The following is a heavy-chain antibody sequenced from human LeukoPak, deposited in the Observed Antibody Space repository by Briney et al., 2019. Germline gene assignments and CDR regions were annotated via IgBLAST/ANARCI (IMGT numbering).Heavy chain of an antibody. Sequence: PGRSLRLSCAASGFTFSSYQMTWVRQAPGKGLQWVSYITSTGTTIHYADSVKGRFTISRDNANNSLFLQMNSLRAEDTAVYYCARIYSSGRGNDALDIWGQGTMVSASS. CDR1: GFTFSSYQ. J-gene: IGHJ3*02. V-gene: IGHV3-48*03. CDR2: ITSTGTTI. D-gene: IGHD6-19*01. CDR3: ARIYSSGRGNDALDI.